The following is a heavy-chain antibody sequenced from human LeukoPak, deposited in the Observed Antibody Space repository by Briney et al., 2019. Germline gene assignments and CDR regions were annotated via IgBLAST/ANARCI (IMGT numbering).Heavy chain of an antibody. CDR1: GGSISSGGYS. D-gene: IGHD2-15*01. CDR3: ARGIYCSGGSCYYFDY. J-gene: IGHJ4*02. CDR2: IYHSGST. V-gene: IGHV4-30-2*01. Sequence: PSETLSLTCAVSGGSISSGGYSWSWIRQPPGKGLEWIGYIYHSGSTYYNPSLKSRVTISVDRSKNQFSLKLSSVTAADTAVYYCARGIYCSGGSCYYFDYWGQGTLATVSS.